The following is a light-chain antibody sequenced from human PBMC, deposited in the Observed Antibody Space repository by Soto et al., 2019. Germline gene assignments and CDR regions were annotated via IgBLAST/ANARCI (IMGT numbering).Light chain of an antibody. CDR2: GAS. J-gene: IGKJ4*01. Sequence: EIVLTQSPGTLSLSPGERATLSCRASQSVSSNFLAWYQQKAGQAPRLLIYGASSRATGIPDRFSGSGSGTVFTLTISRLEPEDVSGYYCQQYVSSVAFGGGTKVESK. CDR1: QSVSSNF. CDR3: QQYVSSVA. V-gene: IGKV3-20*01.